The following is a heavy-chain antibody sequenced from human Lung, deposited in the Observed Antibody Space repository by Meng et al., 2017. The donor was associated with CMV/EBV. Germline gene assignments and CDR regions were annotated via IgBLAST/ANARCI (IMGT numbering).Heavy chain of an antibody. CDR1: GFTFSHYK. D-gene: IGHD5-18*01. CDR2: ISRSDNTK. CDR3: ARSDSYGDFDS. V-gene: IGHV3-48*03. J-gene: IGHJ4*02. Sequence: GGSXRLXXAASGFTFSHYKMNWVRQAPGKGLEWVSYISRSDNTKDYADSVKGRFTISRDNAKNSLYLHMNSLRADDTAVYYCARSDSYGDFDSWGQGTLVXVSS.